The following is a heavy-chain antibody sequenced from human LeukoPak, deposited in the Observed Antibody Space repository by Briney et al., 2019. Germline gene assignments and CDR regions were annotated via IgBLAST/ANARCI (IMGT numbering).Heavy chain of an antibody. CDR2: IYYTGST. D-gene: IGHD2-2*01. CDR1: GDSISTYY. J-gene: IGHJ6*03. CDR3: VRDNYATRSSYFYYMDV. V-gene: IGHV4-59*01. Sequence: SETLSLTCTVSGDSISTYYWTWIRQPPGKGLEWIGYIYYTGSTEYSPSLESRVTISLDTSKNHFSLKLRSVTAADTAVYYCVRDNYATRSSYFYYMDVWGNGTTVTVSS.